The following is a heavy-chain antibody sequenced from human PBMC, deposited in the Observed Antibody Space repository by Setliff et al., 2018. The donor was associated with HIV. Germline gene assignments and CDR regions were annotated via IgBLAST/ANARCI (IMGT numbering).Heavy chain of an antibody. D-gene: IGHD4-4*01. Sequence: ASVKVSCKASGYTFSDHAIHWVRQAPGQRPEWMGWIYPDSGETKYSEKIQGRVTITRDSSATTSYMELGSLKSEDTAMYYCSRSRNLDYWGQGTLVTVSS. J-gene: IGHJ4*02. CDR3: SRSRNLDY. CDR2: IYPDSGET. CDR1: GYTFSDHA. V-gene: IGHV1-3*01.